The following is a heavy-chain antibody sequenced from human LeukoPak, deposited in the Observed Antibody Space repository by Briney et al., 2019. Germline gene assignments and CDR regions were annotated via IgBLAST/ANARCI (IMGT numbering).Heavy chain of an antibody. CDR2: MYYSGST. CDR3: VRSSIAAAGKFDY. D-gene: IGHD6-13*01. CDR1: GVSISSDY. J-gene: IGHJ4*02. Sequence: SESLSLTSTVSGVSISSDYWSWIRQPPGNGLEWCGDMYYSGSTNYNPSLKSRSTISVDTSKSQFSLKLSSVTAADTRVCSCVRSSIAAAGKFDYWGQGTLVTVSS. V-gene: IGHV4-59*01.